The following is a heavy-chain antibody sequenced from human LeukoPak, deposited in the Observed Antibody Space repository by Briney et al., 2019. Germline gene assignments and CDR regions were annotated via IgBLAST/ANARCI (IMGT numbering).Heavy chain of an antibody. Sequence: ASVKVSCKASGYTFTSHYMHWVRQAPGQGLEWMGVINISAGNANYAQKFQGRVTMTRDMSTSTVYMELSSLRSEDTAIYYCARGPHIRTYDRDNWFDPWGQGTLVTVSS. V-gene: IGHV1-46*01. CDR3: ARGPHIRTYDRDNWFDP. J-gene: IGHJ5*02. CDR1: GYTFTSHY. CDR2: INISAGNA. D-gene: IGHD3-3*01.